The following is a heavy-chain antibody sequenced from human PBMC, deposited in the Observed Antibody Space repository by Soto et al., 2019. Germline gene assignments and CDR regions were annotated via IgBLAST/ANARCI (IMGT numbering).Heavy chain of an antibody. Sequence: SETLSLTCTVSGGSISSGGYYWSWIRQHPGKGLEWIGYIYYSGSTYYNPSLKSRVTISVDTSKNQFSLKLSSVTAADTAVYYCASGLKYMVRGVPYYYYGMDVWGQGTTVTVSS. CDR2: IYYSGST. V-gene: IGHV4-31*03. CDR1: GGSISSGGYY. D-gene: IGHD3-10*01. J-gene: IGHJ6*02. CDR3: ASGLKYMVRGVPYYYYGMDV.